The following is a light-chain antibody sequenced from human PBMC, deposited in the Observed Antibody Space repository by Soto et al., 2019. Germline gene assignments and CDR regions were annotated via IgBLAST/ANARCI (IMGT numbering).Light chain of an antibody. J-gene: IGLJ3*02. V-gene: IGLV1-44*01. CDR2: RDD. CDR1: RSNIGSNT. Sequence: QSVLTQPPSVSGTPGQRVTISCSGGRSNIGSNTVAWYQQFPGTTPKLLIYRDDQRPSGVPDRFSGSKSGTAASLAISGLQFDDEDDYYCAVWDDTLYGRVFGGGTKLTVL. CDR3: AVWDDTLYGRV.